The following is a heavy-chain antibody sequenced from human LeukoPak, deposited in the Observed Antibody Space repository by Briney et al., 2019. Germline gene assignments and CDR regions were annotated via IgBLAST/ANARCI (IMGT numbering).Heavy chain of an antibody. Sequence: GGSLRLSCAASGFTFSSYWMHWVRQAPGKGLVWVSRINSDGSSTSYADSVKGRFTISRDNSKNTLYLQMDSLRAEDTAVYYCARGGWVTTVTEFDYWGQGTLVTVSS. V-gene: IGHV3-74*01. J-gene: IGHJ4*02. D-gene: IGHD4-17*01. CDR3: ARGGWVTTVTEFDY. CDR2: INSDGSST. CDR1: GFTFSSYW.